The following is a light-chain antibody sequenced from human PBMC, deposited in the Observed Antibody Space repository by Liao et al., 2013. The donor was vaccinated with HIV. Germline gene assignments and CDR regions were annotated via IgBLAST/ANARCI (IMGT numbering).Light chain of an antibody. CDR2: YDT. CDR3: QSADSSGTYPT. CDR1: NIGSKS. Sequence: SYVLTQTPSVSVAPGKTATVTCGGSNIGSKSVHWYQQKPGQAPVLVIYYDTDRPSGIPERFSGSSSGTKVTLTISGVQAEDEADYYCQSADSSGTYPTFGGGTKLTVL. J-gene: IGLJ2*01. V-gene: IGLV3-21*01.